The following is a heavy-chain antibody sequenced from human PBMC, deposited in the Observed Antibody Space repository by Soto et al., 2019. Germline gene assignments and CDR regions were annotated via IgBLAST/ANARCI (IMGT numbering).Heavy chain of an antibody. CDR3: AGPARFLEWLSPRRPKHYYYYGMDV. Sequence: ASVKVSCKASGYTFTSYYMHWVRQAPGQGLEWMGIINPSGGSTSYAQKFQGRVTMTRDTSTSTVYMELSSLRSEDTAVYYCAGPARFLEWLSPRRPKHYYYYGMDVWGQGTTVTVYS. D-gene: IGHD3-3*01. V-gene: IGHV1-46*01. J-gene: IGHJ6*02. CDR1: GYTFTSYY. CDR2: INPSGGST.